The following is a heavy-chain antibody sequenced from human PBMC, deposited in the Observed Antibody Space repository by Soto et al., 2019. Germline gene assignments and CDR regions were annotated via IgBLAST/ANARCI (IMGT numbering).Heavy chain of an antibody. Sequence: SETLSLTCTVSGGSVTNSSYYWGWIRQSPGKGLEWIGSVYYRGRSYSKSSVKSRVTISVDTSKNRFSLSLTSVTASDTAVYFCVSQRTTVPTQAYFDYWGPGALVTVSS. CDR2: VYYRGRS. CDR3: VSQRTTVPTQAYFDY. D-gene: IGHD4-17*01. V-gene: IGHV4-39*01. CDR1: GGSVTNSSYY. J-gene: IGHJ4*02.